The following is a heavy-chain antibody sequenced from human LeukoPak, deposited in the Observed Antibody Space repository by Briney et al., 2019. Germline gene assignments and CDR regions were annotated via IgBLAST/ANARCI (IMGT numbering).Heavy chain of an antibody. V-gene: IGHV1-8*01. CDR2: MNPNSGNT. J-gene: IGHJ3*02. CDR3: ARGPRGSGRAHDACDI. D-gene: IGHD6-19*01. Sequence: ASVKVSSKTSGYTFSSYDINWVRQASGQGLEWMGWMNPNSGNTGYAEKFQGRVTMTRDTSINTAYMDLSSLESDDTAVYYCARGPRGSGRAHDACDIWGQGTMVTVSS. CDR1: GYTFSSYD.